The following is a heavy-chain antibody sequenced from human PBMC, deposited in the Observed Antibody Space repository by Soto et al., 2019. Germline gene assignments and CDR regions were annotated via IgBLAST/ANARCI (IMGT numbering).Heavy chain of an antibody. J-gene: IGHJ6*02. D-gene: IGHD1-26*01. Sequence: GGSLRLSCAASGFTFSSYAMSWVRQAPGKGLEWVSAISGSGGSTYYADSVKGRFTISRDNSKNTLYLQMNSLRAEDTAVYYCAKASYSGSYYVRDYYYGMDVWGQGTTVTVSS. CDR2: ISGSGGST. CDR3: AKASYSGSYYVRDYYYGMDV. CDR1: GFTFSSYA. V-gene: IGHV3-23*01.